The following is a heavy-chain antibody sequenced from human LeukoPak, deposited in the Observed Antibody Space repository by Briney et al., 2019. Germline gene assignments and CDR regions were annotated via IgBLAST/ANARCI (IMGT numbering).Heavy chain of an antibody. CDR3: ARETIYDSSVEYFDY. J-gene: IGHJ4*02. CDR2: IHYSGST. CDR1: GGSTSSYY. Sequence: SETLSLTCTVSGGSTSSYYWSWIRQPPGKGLEWIGYIHYSGSTNYNPSLKSRVTISVDTSKNQFSLKLSSVTAADTAVYYCARETIYDSSVEYFDYWGQGTLVTVSS. D-gene: IGHD3-22*01. V-gene: IGHV4-59*01.